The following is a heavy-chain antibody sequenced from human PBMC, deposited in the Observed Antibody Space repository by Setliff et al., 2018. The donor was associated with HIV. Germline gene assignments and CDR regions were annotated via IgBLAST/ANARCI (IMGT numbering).Heavy chain of an antibody. CDR2: FSAYHGNT. CDR1: GYTFTSYV. CDR3: ARGAVYYYDSSGWLMDY. V-gene: IGHV1-18*01. D-gene: IGHD3-22*01. Sequence: ASVKISCKASGYTFTSYVISCVRQAPGQGRGRMGWFSAYHGNTNYAQKLQGRVTMTTDTSTSTAYTELRSLRTDDPAVYYSARGAVYYYDSSGWLMDYWGQGTLVTVSS. J-gene: IGHJ4*02.